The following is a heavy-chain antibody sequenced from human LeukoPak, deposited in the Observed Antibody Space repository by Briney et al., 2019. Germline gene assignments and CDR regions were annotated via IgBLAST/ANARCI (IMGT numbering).Heavy chain of an antibody. CDR1: GFTFSSYA. Sequence: GGSLRLSCAASGFTFSSYAMSWVRQAPGKGLEWVAVISYDGSNKYYADSVKGRFTISRDNSKNTLYLQMNSLRAEDTAVYYCARQLIVGWDYYYYYMDVWGKGTTVTVSS. CDR3: ARQLIVGWDYYYYYMDV. V-gene: IGHV3-30*03. CDR2: ISYDGSNK. D-gene: IGHD1-1*01. J-gene: IGHJ6*03.